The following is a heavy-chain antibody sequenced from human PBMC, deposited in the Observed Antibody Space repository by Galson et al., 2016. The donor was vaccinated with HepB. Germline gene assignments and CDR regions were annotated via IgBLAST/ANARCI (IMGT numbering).Heavy chain of an antibody. D-gene: IGHD3-9*01. CDR3: AKEQGGLGYHDRLTYTPLDY. J-gene: IGHJ4*02. Sequence: SLRLSCAASGFTFSTYGMHWVRQAPGKGLEWVAVISHDGSNKYYSDTVKGRCTISRDNYKNTLVLQMNSLRTEDTAVYYCAKEQGGLGYHDRLTYTPLDYWGQGTLVTVSS. CDR1: GFTFSTYG. CDR2: ISHDGSNK. V-gene: IGHV3-30*18.